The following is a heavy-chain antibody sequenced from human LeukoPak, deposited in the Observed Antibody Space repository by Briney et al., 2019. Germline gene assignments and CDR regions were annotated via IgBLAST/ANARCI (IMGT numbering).Heavy chain of an antibody. CDR3: ARGDTYYYDSSGYSPFDC. CDR2: IFSTGST. D-gene: IGHD3-22*01. Sequence: SETLSLTCTLSGGSISSYYWSWIRQPAGKGLKCIGRIFSTGSTNYNPSLKSRVTMSVDTSKNQFSLRLSSVTAADTAVYYCARGDTYYYDSSGYSPFDCWGQGTLVTVSS. V-gene: IGHV4-4*07. J-gene: IGHJ4*02. CDR1: GGSISSYY.